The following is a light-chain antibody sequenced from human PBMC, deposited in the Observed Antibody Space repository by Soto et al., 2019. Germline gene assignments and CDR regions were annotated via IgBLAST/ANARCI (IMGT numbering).Light chain of an antibody. CDR1: SSNIGAGYD. J-gene: IGLJ3*02. Sequence: QSVLTQPPSVSGAPGQRVTIACTGSSSNIGAGYDVHWYQQLRGTAPKLLIYGNSNRPSGVPDRVSGSKSGTSASLAITGLQAEDEADYYCQSYDSSLSGSVFGGGTKLPVL. CDR2: GNS. CDR3: QSYDSSLSGSV. V-gene: IGLV1-40*01.